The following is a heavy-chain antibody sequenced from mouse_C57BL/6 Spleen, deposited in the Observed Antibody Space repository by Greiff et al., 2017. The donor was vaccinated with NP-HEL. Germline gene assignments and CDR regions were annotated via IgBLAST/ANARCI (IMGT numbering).Heavy chain of an antibody. CDR3: ASGHYSNFYAMDY. Sequence: VQLQQSGAELVRPGTSVKVSCKASGYAFTNYLIEWVKQRPGQGLEWIGVINPGSGGTNYNEKFKGKATLTADKSSSTAYMQLSSLTSEDSAVYFGASGHYSNFYAMDYWGQGTSVTVSS. D-gene: IGHD2-5*01. V-gene: IGHV1-54*01. CDR1: GYAFTNYL. J-gene: IGHJ4*01. CDR2: INPGSGGT.